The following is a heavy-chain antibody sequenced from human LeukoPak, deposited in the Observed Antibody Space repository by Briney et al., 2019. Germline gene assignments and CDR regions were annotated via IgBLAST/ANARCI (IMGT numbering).Heavy chain of an antibody. Sequence: SETLSLTCTVSGGSISGYYWSWIRQPPGKGLEWIGFIYYSGSTHCNPSLTSRVTISVDTSKNQFSLKLSSVTAADTAVYYCARYDSSSGVFDYWGRGTLVTVSS. D-gene: IGHD3-22*01. CDR1: GGSISGYY. CDR3: ARYDSSSGVFDY. J-gene: IGHJ4*02. CDR2: IYYSGST. V-gene: IGHV4-59*01.